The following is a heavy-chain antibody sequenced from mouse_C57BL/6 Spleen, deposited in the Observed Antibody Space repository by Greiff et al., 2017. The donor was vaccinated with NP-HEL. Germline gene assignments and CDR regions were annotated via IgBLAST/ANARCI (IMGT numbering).Heavy chain of an antibody. CDR1: GYTFTSYW. V-gene: IGHV1-59*01. CDR3: ARENFYYYGSSRPWYFDV. D-gene: IGHD1-1*01. CDR2: IDPSDSYT. J-gene: IGHJ1*03. Sequence: VQLQQPGAELVRPGTSVKLSCKASGYTFTSYWMHWVKQRPGQGLEWIGVIDPSDSYTNYNQKFKGKATLTVDTSSSTAYMQLSSLTSEDSAVYYCARENFYYYGSSRPWYFDVWGTGTTVTVSS.